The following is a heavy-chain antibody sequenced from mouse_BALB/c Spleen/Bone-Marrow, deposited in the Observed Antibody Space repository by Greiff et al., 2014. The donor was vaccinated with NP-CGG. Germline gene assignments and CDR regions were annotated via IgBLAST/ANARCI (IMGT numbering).Heavy chain of an antibody. Sequence: VQLQQSGPGLVKPSQSLSLTCSVTGYSITSDYYWNWIRQFPGNKLEWMGYISYDGSNNYNPSLKNRISITRDTSKNQFFLKLNSVTTEDTATYYCASEPYDGSLFDYLGQGTTLTVSS. J-gene: IGHJ2*01. CDR2: ISYDGSN. CDR1: GYSITSDYY. D-gene: IGHD2-3*01. CDR3: ASEPYDGSLFDY. V-gene: IGHV3-6*02.